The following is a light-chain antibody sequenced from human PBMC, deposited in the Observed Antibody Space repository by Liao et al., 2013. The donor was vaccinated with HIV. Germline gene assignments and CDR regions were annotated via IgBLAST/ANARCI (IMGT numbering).Light chain of an antibody. J-gene: IGLJ2*01. V-gene: IGLV3-21*04. Sequence: SYELTQPPSLSVAPGKTATITCGGDNIGTKSVHWYQQKPGQAPLVVIYYDSDRPSGIPERFSGSKSANTATLTISRVGAGDEADYYCQVWDSYIDHPVFGGGTQLIVL. CDR1: NIGTKS. CDR3: QVWDSYIDHPV. CDR2: YDS.